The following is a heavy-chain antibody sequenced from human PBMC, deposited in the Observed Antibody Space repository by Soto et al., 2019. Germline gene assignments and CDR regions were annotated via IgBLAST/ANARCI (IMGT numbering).Heavy chain of an antibody. J-gene: IGHJ6*02. CDR2: IRRKATSYTT. CDR1: GLIFSDYH. D-gene: IGHD6-19*01. CDR3: AMLGGWSGGSNDMDV. Sequence: EVQLVESGGGLVQPGGSLRLSCAASGLIFSDYHMDWVRQAPGKGLEWVGRIRRKATSYTTEYAASVKGRFTISRDDSKNSLYLQLNSLKTEDTAVYYCAMLGGWSGGSNDMDVWGQETTVTVSS. V-gene: IGHV3-72*01.